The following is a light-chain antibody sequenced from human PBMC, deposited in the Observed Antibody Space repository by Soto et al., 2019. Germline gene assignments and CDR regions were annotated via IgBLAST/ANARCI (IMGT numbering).Light chain of an antibody. V-gene: IGKV1-39*01. CDR2: AAS. Sequence: DIQMTQSPSSLSASVGDRLTITCRTSQNSINYLNWYQQKPGKAPKLLIYAASSLQSGVPSRFSGSGSGTDFTLSISSLQPEDFATYYCQHSYSIPYTYGQGTKLEIK. CDR1: QNSINY. J-gene: IGKJ2*01. CDR3: QHSYSIPYT.